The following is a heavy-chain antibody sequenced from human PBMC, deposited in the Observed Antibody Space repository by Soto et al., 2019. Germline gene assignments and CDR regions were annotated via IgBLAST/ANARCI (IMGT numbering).Heavy chain of an antibody. CDR3: VRGPEELVYYNSIDV. CDR2: ISIGGTPI. D-gene: IGHD3-10*01. V-gene: IGHV3-11*01. Sequence: GGSLRLSCEASGFTFSDYYMSWIRQVPGKGLEWVSYISIGGTPIYYADSVKGRFTISRDTAQNSLYLHMTSLTAEDTALYYCVRGPEELVYYNSIDVWGQGTTVTVSS. CDR1: GFTFSDYY. J-gene: IGHJ6*02.